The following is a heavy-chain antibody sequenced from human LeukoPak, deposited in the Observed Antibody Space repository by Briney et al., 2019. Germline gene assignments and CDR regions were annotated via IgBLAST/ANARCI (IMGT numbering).Heavy chain of an antibody. CDR2: ISFYNAQS. CDR3: ASDRGGSGGVAVTGSLGSYYSYGLDV. Sequence: AAVKVSCKASGYTFIRYGLSWVRQAPGQGLEWMGWISFYNAQSNNAQKFQGRVTMTRDTSTSTAFMELRSLRSDDTAVYYCASDRGGSGGVAVTGSLGSYYSYGLDVWGPGTTVTDSS. V-gene: IGHV1-18*01. J-gene: IGHJ6*02. CDR1: GYTFIRYG. D-gene: IGHD6-19*01.